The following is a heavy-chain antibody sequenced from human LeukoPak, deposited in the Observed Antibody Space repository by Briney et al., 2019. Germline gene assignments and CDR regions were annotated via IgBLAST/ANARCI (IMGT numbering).Heavy chain of an antibody. J-gene: IGHJ6*04. CDR2: ISSSGTYI. Sequence: GGSLRLSCAASGFPFNPYSMNWVRQAPGKGLEWVSSISSSGTYIYYADSVKGRFTISRDNAKNSLYLQMNSLRAEDTAVYYCARDQGSWYRYMDVWGKGTTVTVSS. CDR3: ARDQGSWYRYMDV. V-gene: IGHV3-21*01. D-gene: IGHD6-13*01. CDR1: GFPFNPYS.